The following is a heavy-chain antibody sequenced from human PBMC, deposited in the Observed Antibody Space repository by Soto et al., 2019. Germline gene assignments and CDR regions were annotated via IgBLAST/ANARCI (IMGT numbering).Heavy chain of an antibody. Sequence: QVQLVQSGAEVKKPGASVKVSCKASGYTFFNYGISWVRHAPGQGLEWMGWFSADNVYTNYSQKIQGRVTMTTDTSTSTAYVEMRSLGTDATTVYYCARAPSYYDPLAVYYLDYWGQGTLGIVSS. CDR1: GYTFFNYG. CDR2: FSADNVYT. J-gene: IGHJ4*02. V-gene: IGHV1-18*01. CDR3: ARAPSYYDPLAVYYLDY. D-gene: IGHD3-9*01.